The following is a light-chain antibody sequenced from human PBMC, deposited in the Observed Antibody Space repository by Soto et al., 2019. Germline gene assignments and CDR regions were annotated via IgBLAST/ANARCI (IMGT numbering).Light chain of an antibody. V-gene: IGKV3-20*01. CDR3: QQYGSSAIT. CDR1: QSVSGSY. Sequence: EIVLTQSPGTLSLSPGEGATLSCRASQSVSGSYLAWYQQKPGQAPRLLIYGASSRATGAPDRFSGSGSGTDFTLTISRLEPEDFAVYYCQQYGSSAITFGQGTRLEIK. J-gene: IGKJ5*01. CDR2: GAS.